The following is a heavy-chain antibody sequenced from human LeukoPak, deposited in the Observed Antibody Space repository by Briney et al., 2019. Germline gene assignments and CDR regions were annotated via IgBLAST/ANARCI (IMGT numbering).Heavy chain of an antibody. CDR2: INPNSGGT. CDR3: ATGSSRYYYYYYMDV. CDR1: GYTFNGYY. J-gene: IGHJ6*03. D-gene: IGHD2-2*01. V-gene: IGHV1-2*02. Sequence: GASVKVSCKASGYTFNGYYMHWVRQAPGQGLEWMGWINPNSGGTNYAQKLQGRVTMTTDTSTSTAYMELRSLRSDDTAVYYCATGSSRYYYYYYMDVWGKGTTVTVSS.